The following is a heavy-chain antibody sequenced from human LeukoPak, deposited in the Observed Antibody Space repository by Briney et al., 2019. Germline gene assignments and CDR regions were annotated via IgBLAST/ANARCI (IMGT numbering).Heavy chain of an antibody. J-gene: IGHJ6*03. D-gene: IGHD6-13*01. CDR2: ISAYNGNT. V-gene: IGHV1-18*01. CDR3: ARLSTGIAAAGSYYYMDV. Sequence: ASVKVSCKASGYTFTSYGISWVRQAPGQGLEWMGWISAYNGNTNYAQKLQGRVTMTTDTSTSTAYMELRSLRSDDTAVYYCARLSTGIAAAGSYYYMDVWGKGTTVTVSS. CDR1: GYTFTSYG.